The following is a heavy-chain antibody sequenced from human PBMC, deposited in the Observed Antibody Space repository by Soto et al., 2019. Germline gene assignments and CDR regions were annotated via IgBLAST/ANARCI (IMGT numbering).Heavy chain of an antibody. Sequence: QITLNESGPTVVRPTETLTLTCRFSGFSLTTSGVGVGWIRQSPGKAPEWLALIYWDDDKRYSASLKSRLTITKYTSQNQVVLTVSDLDPTDTATYYCAHRVLRTVFGLVTTTAIYFDFWGQGTPVAVSS. V-gene: IGHV2-5*02. CDR2: IYWDDDK. J-gene: IGHJ4*02. CDR3: AHRVLRTVFGLVTTTAIYFDF. D-gene: IGHD3-3*01. CDR1: GFSLTTSGVG.